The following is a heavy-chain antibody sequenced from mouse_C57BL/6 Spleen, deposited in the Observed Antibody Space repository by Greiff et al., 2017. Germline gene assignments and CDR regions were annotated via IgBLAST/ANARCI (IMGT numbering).Heavy chain of an antibody. CDR2: FYPGSGSI. Sequence: VKVVESGAELVKPGASVKLSCKASGYTFTEYTIHWVKQRSGQGLEWIGWFYPGSGSIKYNEKFKDKATLTADKSSSTVYMELSRLTSEDSAVYFCARHEEAVVAPRYFDYWGQGTTLTVSS. D-gene: IGHD1-1*01. V-gene: IGHV1-62-2*01. J-gene: IGHJ2*01. CDR1: GYTFTEYT. CDR3: ARHEEAVVAPRYFDY.